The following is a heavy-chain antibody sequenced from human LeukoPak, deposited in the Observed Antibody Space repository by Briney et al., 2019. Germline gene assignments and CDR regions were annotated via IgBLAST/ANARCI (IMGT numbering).Heavy chain of an antibody. CDR1: GGSISSGGYY. J-gene: IGHJ3*02. Sequence: SGTLSLTCTVSGGSISSGGYYWSWIRQPPGRGLEWIGYIYHSGSTYYNPSLKSRVTISVDRSKNQFSLKLSSVTAADTAVYYCARDLEYDFWSGYSPRGDAFDIWGQGTMVTVSS. CDR3: ARDLEYDFWSGYSPRGDAFDI. V-gene: IGHV4-30-2*01. CDR2: IYHSGST. D-gene: IGHD3-3*01.